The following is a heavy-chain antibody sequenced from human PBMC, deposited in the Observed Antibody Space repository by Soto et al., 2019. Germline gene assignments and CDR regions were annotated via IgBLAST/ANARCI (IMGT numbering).Heavy chain of an antibody. Sequence: QVQLVESGGGVVQPGRSLRLSCAASGFTFSSYAMHWVRQAPGKGLEWMAVISYDGGNKYYADSVKGRFTISRDNSKNTVYLQMSSLRAEDTALYYCARDMARGNSWYRYWGQGTLVTVSS. J-gene: IGHJ4*02. V-gene: IGHV3-30-3*01. CDR2: ISYDGGNK. CDR3: ARDMARGNSWYRY. D-gene: IGHD6-13*01. CDR1: GFTFSSYA.